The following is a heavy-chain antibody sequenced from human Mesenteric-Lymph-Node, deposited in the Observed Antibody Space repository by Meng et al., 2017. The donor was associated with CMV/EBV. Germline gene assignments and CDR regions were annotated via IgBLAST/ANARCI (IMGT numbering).Heavy chain of an antibody. J-gene: IGHJ6*02. D-gene: IGHD2-8*01. CDR3: VRYANSHYGMDV. CDR1: GFTFTTFW. CDR2: IKEDGSDQ. Sequence: GGSLRLSCVASGFTFTTFWMTWVRQAPGKGLEWVANIKEDGSDQWYVDSVRGRLTISRDNARQAVFLQMDSLRAEDTAVYYCVRYANSHYGMDVWGQGTTVTVSS. V-gene: IGHV3-7*01.